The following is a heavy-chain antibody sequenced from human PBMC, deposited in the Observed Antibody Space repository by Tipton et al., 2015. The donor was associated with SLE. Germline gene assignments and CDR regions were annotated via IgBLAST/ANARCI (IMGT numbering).Heavy chain of an antibody. CDR1: GFTFSDHY. D-gene: IGHD6-13*01. V-gene: IGHV3-72*01. CDR3: ARDFLYSSSWYSLDP. CDR2: TRNKANRHTT. J-gene: IGHJ5*02. Sequence: SLRLSCAASGFTFSDHYMDWVRQAPGKGLDWVGRTRNKANRHTTEYAASVRGRFSISRDDSENSLYLQMNSLEIEDTAVYYCARDFLYSSSWYSLDPWGQGTLVTVSS.